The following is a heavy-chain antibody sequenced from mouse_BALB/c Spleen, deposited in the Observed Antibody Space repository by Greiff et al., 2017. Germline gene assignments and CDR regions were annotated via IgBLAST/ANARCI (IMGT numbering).Heavy chain of an antibody. CDR1: GFTFSSYA. CDR3: ARGYGNPWYFDV. V-gene: IGHV5-6-5*01. Sequence: EVQVVESGGGLVKPGGSLKLSCAASGFTFSSYAMSWVRQTPEKRLEWVASISSGGSTYYPDSVKGRFTISRDNARNILYLQMSSLRSEDTAMYYCARGYGNPWYFDVWGAGTTVTVSS. CDR2: ISSGGST. J-gene: IGHJ1*01. D-gene: IGHD2-10*02.